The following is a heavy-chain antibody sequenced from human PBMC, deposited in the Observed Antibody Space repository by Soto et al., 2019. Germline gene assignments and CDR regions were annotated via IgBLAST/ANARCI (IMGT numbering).Heavy chain of an antibody. CDR3: AMSRGWWSFDY. Sequence: QVQLVQSGAEVKKPGSSVKVSCKASGGTFSSYSINWVRQAPGQGLEWMGEIDTASGKSKYSEIFQGRVTITGDTSATTAYMELSSLRFEDTAVYYCAMSRGWWSFDYWGQGTLITVSS. CDR2: IDTASGKS. V-gene: IGHV1-69*06. CDR1: GGTFSSYS. D-gene: IGHD6-19*01. J-gene: IGHJ4*02.